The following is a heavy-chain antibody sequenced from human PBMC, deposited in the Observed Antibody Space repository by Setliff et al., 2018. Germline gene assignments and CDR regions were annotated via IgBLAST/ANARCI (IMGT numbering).Heavy chain of an antibody. J-gene: IGHJ4*02. CDR1: GFTFSSYA. Sequence: GGSLRLSCAASGFTFSSYAMSWVRQAPGKGLEWVSYISNDAYTIHYADSMKGRLTISRDNSKSTVYLQMNILGAEDTAVYYCAKGGGSNYASHYFDHWGQGTLVTVSS. D-gene: IGHD2-2*01. CDR3: AKGGGSNYASHYFDH. V-gene: IGHV3-23*01. CDR2: ISNDAYTI.